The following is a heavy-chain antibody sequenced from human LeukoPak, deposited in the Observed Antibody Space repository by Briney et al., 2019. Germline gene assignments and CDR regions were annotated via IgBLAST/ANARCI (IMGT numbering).Heavy chain of an antibody. CDR1: GGSVSSYY. V-gene: IGHV4-4*08. CDR3: ARVTMIRGVVT. D-gene: IGHD3-10*01. Sequence: SETLSLTCTVSGGSVSSYYWTWIRLPLGKGLEWLGYIEPSGNTNFSPSLKSRLSISVDTSKNQLSLKVTSVTAADTAVYYCARVTMIRGVVTWGRGTLVTVSS. CDR2: IEPSGNT. J-gene: IGHJ5*02.